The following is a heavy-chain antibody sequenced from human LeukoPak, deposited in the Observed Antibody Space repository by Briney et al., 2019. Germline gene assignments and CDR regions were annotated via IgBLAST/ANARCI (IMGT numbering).Heavy chain of an antibody. Sequence: SVKVSCKASGGTFSSYAISWVRQAPGQGLEWMGRIIPIFGTANYAQKVQGRVTITTDESTSTAYMELSSLRSEDTAVYYCARGSRIVGATVPDFDYWGQGTLVTVSS. CDR3: ARGSRIVGATVPDFDY. V-gene: IGHV1-69*05. CDR1: GGTFSSYA. D-gene: IGHD1-26*01. J-gene: IGHJ4*02. CDR2: IIPIFGTA.